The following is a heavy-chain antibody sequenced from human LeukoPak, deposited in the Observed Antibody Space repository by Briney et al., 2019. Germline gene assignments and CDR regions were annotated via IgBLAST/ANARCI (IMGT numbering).Heavy chain of an antibody. D-gene: IGHD3-10*01. Sequence: PGGSLRLSCAASGFTFDDYAMHWVRQAPGKGLEWVSGISWNSGSIGYADSVKGRFTISRDNAKNSLYLQMNSLRAEDTALYYCAKDFSMVRGSYGGVYWGQGTLVTVSS. CDR3: AKDFSMVRGSYGGVY. CDR1: GFTFDDYA. CDR2: ISWNSGSI. J-gene: IGHJ4*02. V-gene: IGHV3-9*01.